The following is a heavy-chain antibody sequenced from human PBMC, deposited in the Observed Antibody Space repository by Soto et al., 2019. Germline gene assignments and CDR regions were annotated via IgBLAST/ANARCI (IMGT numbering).Heavy chain of an antibody. D-gene: IGHD1-26*01. Sequence: QVQLVQAGAEVKKPGSSVKVSCKASGGTFSNYAISWVRQAPGQVLEWMGGIIPMFGTPNYAQRFQGRGTITADKSTSTASMEVRNLKSDDTAVYYCARGWETVGATTPFAYWGQGTLVTVSS. J-gene: IGHJ4*02. CDR1: GGTFSNYA. V-gene: IGHV1-69*06. CDR2: IIPMFGTP. CDR3: ARGWETVGATTPFAY.